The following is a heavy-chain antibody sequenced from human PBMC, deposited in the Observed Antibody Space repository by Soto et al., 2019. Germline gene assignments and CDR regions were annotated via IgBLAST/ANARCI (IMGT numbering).Heavy chain of an antibody. D-gene: IGHD6-19*01. Sequence: ASVKVSCKASGYTFTSYGISWVRQAPGQGLEWMGWISAYNGNTNYAQKLQGRVTMTTDTSTSTAYMELRSLRSDDTAVYYCARVRIAVAGTHYYYYGMDVWGQGTTVTVSS. CDR1: GYTFTSYG. CDR3: ARVRIAVAGTHYYYYGMDV. V-gene: IGHV1-18*04. CDR2: ISAYNGNT. J-gene: IGHJ6*02.